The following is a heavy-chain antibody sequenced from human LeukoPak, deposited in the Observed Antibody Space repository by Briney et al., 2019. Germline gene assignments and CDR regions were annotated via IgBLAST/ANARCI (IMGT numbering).Heavy chain of an antibody. V-gene: IGHV4-39*07. CDR2: IYYSGST. J-gene: IGHJ3*02. CDR1: GGSISSSSYY. D-gene: IGHD1-26*01. CDR3: ARVIRIVGASGEAFDI. Sequence: PSETLSLTCTVSGGSISSSSYYWGWIRQPPGKGLEWIGSIYYSGSTYYNPSLKSRVTISVDTSKNQFSLKLSSVTAADTAVYYCARVIRIVGASGEAFDIWGQGTMVTVSS.